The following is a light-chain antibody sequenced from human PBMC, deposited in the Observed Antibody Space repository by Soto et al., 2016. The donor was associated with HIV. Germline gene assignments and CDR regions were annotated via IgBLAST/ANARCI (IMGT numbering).Light chain of an antibody. CDR3: SSRDSSGNHWV. CDR1: SLTTYY. J-gene: IGLJ3*02. Sequence: SSELTQDPAVSVALGQTVGIICHGDSLTTYYASWYQQKPGQAPVLVIYGKNYRPSGIPDRFSGSSSGNTASLTITGAQAEDEAAYYCSSRDSSGNHWVFGGGTKLTVL. CDR2: GKN. V-gene: IGLV3-19*01.